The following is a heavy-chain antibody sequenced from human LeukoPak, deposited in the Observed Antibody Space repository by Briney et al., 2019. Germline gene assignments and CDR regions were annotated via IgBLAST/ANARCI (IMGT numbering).Heavy chain of an antibody. CDR2: INPTSGAT. J-gene: IGHJ4*02. D-gene: IGHD3-10*01. CDR3: ARGVAVRAFDY. Sequence: ASVKVSCKASGYTFTAYYMHWVRQAPGQGLEWMAWINPTSGATNYAQKFQGRVTMTRDTSISRVYMELSRLRSDDTAMYYCARGVAVRAFDYWGQGTLVTVSS. CDR1: GYTFTAYY. V-gene: IGHV1-2*02.